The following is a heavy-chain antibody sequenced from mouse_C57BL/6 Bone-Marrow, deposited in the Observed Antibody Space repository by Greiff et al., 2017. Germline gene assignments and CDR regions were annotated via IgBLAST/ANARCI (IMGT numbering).Heavy chain of an antibody. CDR3: ASSDGYDGEVAY. D-gene: IGHD2-2*01. Sequence: DVKLVESGPGLVKPSQSLSLTCSVTGYSITSGYYWNWIRQFPGNKLEWMGYISYDGSNNYNPSLKNRISITRDTSKNQFFLKLNSVTTEDTATYYCASSDGYDGEVAYWGQGTLVTVSA. CDR1: GYSITSGYY. J-gene: IGHJ3*01. CDR2: ISYDGSN. V-gene: IGHV3-6*01.